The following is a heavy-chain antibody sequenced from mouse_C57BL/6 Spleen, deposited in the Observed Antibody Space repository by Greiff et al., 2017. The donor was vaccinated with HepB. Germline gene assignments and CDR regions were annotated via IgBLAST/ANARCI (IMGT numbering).Heavy chain of an antibody. J-gene: IGHJ2*01. D-gene: IGHD4-1*02. CDR2: IRNKANGYTT. Sequence: EVKVVESGGGLVQPGGSLSLSCAASGFTFTDYYMSWVRQPPGKALEWLGFIRNKANGYTTEYSASVKGRFTISRDNSQSILYLQMNALRAEDSATYYCARPQLGGYFDYWGQGTTLTVSS. CDR3: ARPQLGGYFDY. V-gene: IGHV7-3*01. CDR1: GFTFTDYY.